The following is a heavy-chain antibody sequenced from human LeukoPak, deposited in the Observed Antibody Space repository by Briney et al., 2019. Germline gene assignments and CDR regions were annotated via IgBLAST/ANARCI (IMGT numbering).Heavy chain of an antibody. V-gene: IGHV4-34*01. CDR3: AGRSRILGAFDP. J-gene: IGHJ5*02. CDR2: INHSGST. Sequence: SETLSLTCAVYGGSFSGYYWSWIRQPPGEGLEWIGEINHSGSTNYNPSLKSRVTISVDTSKNQFSLKLSSVTAADTAVYYCAGRSRILGAFDPWGEGTLVTVSS. CDR1: GGSFSGYY. D-gene: IGHD3-16*01.